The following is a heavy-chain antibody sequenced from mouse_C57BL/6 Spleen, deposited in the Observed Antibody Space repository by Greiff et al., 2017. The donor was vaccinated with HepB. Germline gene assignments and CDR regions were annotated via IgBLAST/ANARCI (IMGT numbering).Heavy chain of an antibody. CDR3: TSGNLLWFY. CDR2: IDPETGGT. CDR1: GYTFTDYE. V-gene: IGHV1-15*01. D-gene: IGHD2-2*01. J-gene: IGHJ4*01. Sequence: QVQLQQSGAELVRPGASVTLSCKALGYTFTDYEMHWVKQTPVHGLEWIGAIDPETGGTAYNQKFKGKAILTADKSSSTAYMELRSLTSEDSAVYYCTSGNLLWFYWGQGTSVTVSS.